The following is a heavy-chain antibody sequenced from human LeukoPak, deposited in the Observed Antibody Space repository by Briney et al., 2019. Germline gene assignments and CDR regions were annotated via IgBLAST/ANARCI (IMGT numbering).Heavy chain of an antibody. CDR1: GFTFSSYY. Sequence: GGSLRLSCAASGFTFSSYYVIWVRQAPGKGLEWVTTINRDGSEKYYVDSVKGRFTMSRDNAKNSLYLQMNSLRVEDTAVYFCARNKGVGRFDPWGQGTLVTVSS. CDR3: ARNKGVGRFDP. J-gene: IGHJ5*02. CDR2: INRDGSEK. D-gene: IGHD3-3*01. V-gene: IGHV3-7*01.